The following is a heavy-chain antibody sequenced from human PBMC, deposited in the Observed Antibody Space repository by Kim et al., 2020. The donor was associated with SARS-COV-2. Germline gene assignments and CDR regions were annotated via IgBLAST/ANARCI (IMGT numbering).Heavy chain of an antibody. Sequence: KLQGRVTITADESTSTDYMGLSSLRSEDTAVYYCARERYIKGELNAFDIWGQGTMVTVSS. V-gene: IGHV1-69*01. D-gene: IGHD1-26*01. J-gene: IGHJ3*02. CDR3: ARERYIKGELNAFDI.